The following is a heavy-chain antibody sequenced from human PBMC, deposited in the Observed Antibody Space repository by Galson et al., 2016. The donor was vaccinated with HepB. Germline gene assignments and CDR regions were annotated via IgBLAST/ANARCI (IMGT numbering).Heavy chain of an antibody. V-gene: IGHV3-23*01. CDR3: VKGKEERLILSSFDI. Sequence: SLRLSCAASGFTFSSFAMGWVRQPPGKGLEWVSSVTNSGATTYYQVSVKGRFTASRDNSKETLHLVMNSLNVEDTALYFCVKGKEERLILSSFDIWGQGTIVAVSP. J-gene: IGHJ3*02. CDR2: VTNSGATT. CDR1: GFTFSSFA. D-gene: IGHD3/OR15-3a*01.